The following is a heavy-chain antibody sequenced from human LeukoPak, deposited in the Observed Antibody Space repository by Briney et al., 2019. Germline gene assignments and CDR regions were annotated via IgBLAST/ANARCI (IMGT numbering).Heavy chain of an antibody. V-gene: IGHV3-48*03. D-gene: IGHD5-12*01. CDR3: ARSYSGYGSGGYSYYYMDV. CDR2: ISSSGSTI. Sequence: PGGSLRLSCAASGFTFSSYEMNWVRQAPGKGLEWVSYISSSGSTIYYADSVKGRFTISRDNAKNSLYLQMNSLGAEDTAVYYCARSYSGYGSGGYSYYYMDVWGKGTTVTISS. CDR1: GFTFSSYE. J-gene: IGHJ6*03.